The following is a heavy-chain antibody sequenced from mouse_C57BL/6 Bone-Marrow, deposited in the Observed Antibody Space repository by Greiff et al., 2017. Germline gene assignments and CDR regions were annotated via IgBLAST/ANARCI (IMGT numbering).Heavy chain of an antibody. D-gene: IGHD1-1*01. CDR2: IYPRDGST. CDR3: ARDYGSSNWYFEV. J-gene: IGHJ1*03. Sequence: VQLQQSGPELVKPGASVKLSCKASGYTFTSYEINWVKQRPGQGLEWIGWIYPRDGSTNYNEKFKGKATLTVDTSSSTAYMELHSLTSEDSAVYFGARDYGSSNWYFEVWGRGTRITVSS. CDR1: GYTFTSYE. V-gene: IGHV1-85*01.